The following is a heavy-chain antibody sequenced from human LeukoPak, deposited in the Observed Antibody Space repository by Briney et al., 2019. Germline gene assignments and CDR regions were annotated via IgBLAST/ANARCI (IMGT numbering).Heavy chain of an antibody. CDR2: IYHSGST. CDR1: GYSISSGYY. V-gene: IGHV4-38-2*02. J-gene: IGHJ4*02. Sequence: SETLSLTCTVSGYSISSGYYWGWIRQPPGKGLEWIGSIYHSGSTYYNPSLKSRVTISVDTSKNQFSLKLSSVTAADTAVYYCARRKGLLWFGEGYYFDYWGQGTLVTVSS. CDR3: ARRKGLLWFGEGYYFDY. D-gene: IGHD3-10*01.